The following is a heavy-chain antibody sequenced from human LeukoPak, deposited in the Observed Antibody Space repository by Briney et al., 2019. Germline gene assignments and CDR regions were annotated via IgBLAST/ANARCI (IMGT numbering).Heavy chain of an antibody. J-gene: IGHJ4*02. CDR3: ARDAVPSIPPRWVGGYSYGYCDY. V-gene: IGHV3-74*01. Sequence: PGGSLRLSCAASGFTFSGYWMHWVRQAPGKGLVWVSRITGEGSFASYADSVKGRFTISRDNAKNTLYLQMDSLRVDDTAVYYCARDAVPSIPPRWVGGYSYGYCDYWGQGTLVTVSS. CDR2: ITGEGSFA. D-gene: IGHD5-18*01. CDR1: GFTFSGYW.